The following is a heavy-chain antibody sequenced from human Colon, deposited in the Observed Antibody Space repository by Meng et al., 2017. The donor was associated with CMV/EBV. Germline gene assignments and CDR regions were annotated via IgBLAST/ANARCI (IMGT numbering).Heavy chain of an antibody. D-gene: IGHD6-6*01. CDR1: GCTFSSYS. J-gene: IGHJ4*02. Sequence: SVKVSCKASGCTFSSYSISWVRQAPGQGLEWMGRISPSLEITNYAQRFQDRVTVTADISTSTAYMELSSLRSEDTAVYFCARDLLWGSTSTYFDNWGQGTQVTVSS. CDR3: ARDLLWGSTSTYFDN. CDR2: ISPSLEIT. V-gene: IGHV1-69*04.